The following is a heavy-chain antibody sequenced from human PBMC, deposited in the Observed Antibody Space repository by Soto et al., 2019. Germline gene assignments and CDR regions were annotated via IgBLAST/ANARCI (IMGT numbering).Heavy chain of an antibody. CDR3: AKGQLLANYFDY. V-gene: IGHV3-9*01. Sequence: GGSLRLSCAASGFTFDDYAMHWVRQAPGKGLEWVSGISWNSGSIGYADSVKGRFTISRDNAKNSLYLQMNSLRAEDTALYYCAKGQLLANYFDYWGQGTLVTVSS. J-gene: IGHJ4*02. D-gene: IGHD2-2*01. CDR2: ISWNSGSI. CDR1: GFTFDDYA.